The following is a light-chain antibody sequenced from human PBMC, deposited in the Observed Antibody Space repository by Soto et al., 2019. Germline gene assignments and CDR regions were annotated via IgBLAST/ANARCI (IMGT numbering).Light chain of an antibody. CDR1: QGISTY. J-gene: IGKJ1*01. V-gene: IGKV1-5*01. CDR2: DVS. Sequence: DIQMTQSPSSLSASLGDRVTISCRASQGISTYLAWYQQKPGKAPTLLISDVSRLESGVPSRFSGSGSGTDFTLTISCLQSEDFATYYCQQYYSFPPTFGQGTKVDIK. CDR3: QQYYSFPPT.